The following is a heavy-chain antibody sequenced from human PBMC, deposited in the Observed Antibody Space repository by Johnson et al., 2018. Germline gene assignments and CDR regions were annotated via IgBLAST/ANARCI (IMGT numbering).Heavy chain of an antibody. V-gene: IGHV3-21*04. Sequence: VQLVQSGGGLVKPGGSPRLSCAASGFTFSSYSMNWVRQAPGKGLEWVSSISSSSSYIYYADSVKGRFTISRDNSKNTLYLQMNSLRAEDTAVYYCARDRPLYYYYGMDVWGQGTTVTVSS. J-gene: IGHJ6*02. CDR2: ISSSSSYI. CDR1: GFTFSSYS. CDR3: ARDRPLYYYYGMDV.